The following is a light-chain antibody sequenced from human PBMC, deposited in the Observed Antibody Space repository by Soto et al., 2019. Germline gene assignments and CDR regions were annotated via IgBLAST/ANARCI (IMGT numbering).Light chain of an antibody. CDR1: SSNIGAGYE. Sequence: QSVLTQPPSVSGAPGQRVTISCTGSSSNIGAGYEVHGYQQLPGTAPKLLIYGNNNRPSGVPDRISGSKSGTSVSLAITGLRAEDEADYYCLSYDSSLGVVFGGGTKLTVL. V-gene: IGLV1-40*01. CDR3: LSYDSSLGVV. CDR2: GNN. J-gene: IGLJ3*02.